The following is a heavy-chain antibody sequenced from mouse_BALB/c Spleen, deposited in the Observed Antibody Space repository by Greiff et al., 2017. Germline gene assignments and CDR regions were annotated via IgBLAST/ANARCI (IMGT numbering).Heavy chain of an antibody. D-gene: IGHD2-10*02. J-gene: IGHJ2*01. CDR2: ISSGSSTI. V-gene: IGHV5-17*02. CDR1: GFTFSSFG. CDR3: ARKGVLYGNYGGDFDY. Sequence: EVQVVESGGGLVQPGGSRKLSCAASGFTFSSFGMHWVRQAPEKGLEWVAYISSGSSTIYYADTVKGRFTISRDNPKNTLFLQMTSLRSEDTAMYYCARKGVLYGNYGGDFDYWGQGTTLTVSS.